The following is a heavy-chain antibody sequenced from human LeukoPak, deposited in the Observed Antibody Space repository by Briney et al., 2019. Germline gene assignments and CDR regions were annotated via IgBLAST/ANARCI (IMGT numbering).Heavy chain of an antibody. V-gene: IGHV4-59*01. J-gene: IGHJ6*03. CDR1: GGSISSYY. Sequence: KPSETLSLTCTVSGGSISSYYWSWIRQPPGKGLEWIGYIYYSGSTNYNPSLKSRVTISVDTSKNQFSLKLSSVTAADTAVYYCARARSITIFGVVIPRGDCMDVWGKGTTVTVSS. D-gene: IGHD3-3*01. CDR3: ARARSITIFGVVIPRGDCMDV. CDR2: IYYSGST.